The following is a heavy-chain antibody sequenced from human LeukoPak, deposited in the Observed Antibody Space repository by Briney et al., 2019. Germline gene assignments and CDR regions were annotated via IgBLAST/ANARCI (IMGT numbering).Heavy chain of an antibody. D-gene: IGHD2-2*01. J-gene: IGHJ4*02. CDR1: GFTFSSYG. Sequence: GGSLRLSCAASGFTFSSYGMHWVRQAPGKGLEWVAVISYDGSNKYYADSVKGRFTISRDNSKNTLYLQMNSLSAEDTAVYYCAKDHCSSTSCYFDYWGQGTLVTVSS. CDR3: AKDHCSSTSCYFDY. V-gene: IGHV3-30*18. CDR2: ISYDGSNK.